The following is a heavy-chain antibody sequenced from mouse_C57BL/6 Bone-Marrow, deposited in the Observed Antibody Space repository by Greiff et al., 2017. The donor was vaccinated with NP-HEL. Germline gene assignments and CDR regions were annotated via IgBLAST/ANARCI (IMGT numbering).Heavy chain of an antibody. CDR2: IDPSDSYT. CDR1: GYTFTSYW. CDR3: ARDGFHYYAMDY. V-gene: IGHV1-69*01. Sequence: QVQLQQPGAELVMPGASVKLSCKASGYTFTSYWMHWVKQRPGQGLEWIGEIDPSDSYTNYNQKFKGKATLTVDKSSSTAYMQLSSLTSEDSAVYYCARDGFHYYAMDYWGQGTSVTVSS. J-gene: IGHJ4*01.